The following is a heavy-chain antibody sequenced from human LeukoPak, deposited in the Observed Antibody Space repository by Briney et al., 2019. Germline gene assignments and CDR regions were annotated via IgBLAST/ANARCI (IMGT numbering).Heavy chain of an antibody. Sequence: GGSLRLSCAASGFTFSSYAMHWVRQAPGKGLEWVALISYDGSNKYYADSVKGRFTISRDNSKNTLYLQMNSLRAEDTAIYYCARRGYGDYWGQGTLVTVSS. CDR3: ARRGYGDY. V-gene: IGHV3-30*04. D-gene: IGHD5-12*01. J-gene: IGHJ4*02. CDR2: ISYDGSNK. CDR1: GFTFSSYA.